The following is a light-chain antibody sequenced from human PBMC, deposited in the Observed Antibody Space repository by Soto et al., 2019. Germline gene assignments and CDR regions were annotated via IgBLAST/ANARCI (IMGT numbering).Light chain of an antibody. CDR1: QDINSY. J-gene: IGKJ4*01. V-gene: IGKV1D-16*01. CDR2: AAS. CDR3: QQYNTYPLT. Sequence: DVQMTQSPSSLSASVGDRVTITCRASQDINSYLAWYQQKPGNAPKSLIYAASSLQTGVPPRFSGSESGTDFTLTISNLQPEDSATYYCQQYNTYPLTFGGGPKVEIK.